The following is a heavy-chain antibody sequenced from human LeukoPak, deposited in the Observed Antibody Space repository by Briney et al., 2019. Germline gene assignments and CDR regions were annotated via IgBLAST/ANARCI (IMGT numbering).Heavy chain of an antibody. J-gene: IGHJ6*02. V-gene: IGHV1-24*01. CDR1: GYTLTELS. Sequence: ASVKVSCKVSGYTLTELSMHWVRQALGKGLEWMGGFDPEDGETIYAQKFQGRVTMTEDTSTDTAYMELSSLRSEDTAVYYCASRLPMVRGIGDYYYGMDVWGQGSTVTVSS. D-gene: IGHD3-10*01. CDR2: FDPEDGET. CDR3: ASRLPMVRGIGDYYYGMDV.